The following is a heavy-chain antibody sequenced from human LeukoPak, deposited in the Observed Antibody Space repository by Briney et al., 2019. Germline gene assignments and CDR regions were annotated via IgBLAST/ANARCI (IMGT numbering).Heavy chain of an antibody. D-gene: IGHD6-19*01. V-gene: IGHV3-23*01. CDR2: IAGDGAST. CDR1: GLTFSNYA. CDR3: ANDSRQAQWLALDC. Sequence: GGSLRLSCAASGLTFSNYAMTWVRQAPGKGLEWVSTIAGDGASTYYADSVRGRFTISRDNSKNSLYLQMNSLRAEDTALYYCANDSRQAQWLALDCWGQGTLVIVSS. J-gene: IGHJ4*02.